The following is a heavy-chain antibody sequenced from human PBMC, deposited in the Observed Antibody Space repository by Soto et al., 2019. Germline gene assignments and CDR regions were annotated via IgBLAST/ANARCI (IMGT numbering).Heavy chain of an antibody. V-gene: IGHV3-30*18. D-gene: IGHD4-17*01. Sequence: QVQLVESGGGVVQPGRSLRLSCAASGFTFSSYGMHWVRQAPGKGLEWVAVISYDGSNKYYADSVKGRFTISRDNSKNTLYLQMNSLRAEDTAVYYWAKLTGGGYGDYVGVDYWGQGTLVTVSS. CDR3: AKLTGGGYGDYVGVDY. CDR1: GFTFSSYG. CDR2: ISYDGSNK. J-gene: IGHJ4*02.